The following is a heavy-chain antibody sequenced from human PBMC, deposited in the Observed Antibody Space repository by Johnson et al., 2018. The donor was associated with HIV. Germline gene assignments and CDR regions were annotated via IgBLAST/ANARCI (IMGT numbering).Heavy chain of an antibody. CDR1: GFTFRAYG. CDR3: AKLVGDFSSDELGI. V-gene: IGHV3-30*18. J-gene: IGHJ3*02. CDR2: MSYDGSKK. D-gene: IGHD3-16*01. Sequence: QVQLVESGGGVVQPGTSLRLSCAASGFTFRAYGMHWVRQAPGKGLEWLTLMSYDGSKKYYADSVKGRFTISRENSKNTLYLQMKSLRPEDTALYYCAKLVGDFSSDELGIWGQGTMVTVSA.